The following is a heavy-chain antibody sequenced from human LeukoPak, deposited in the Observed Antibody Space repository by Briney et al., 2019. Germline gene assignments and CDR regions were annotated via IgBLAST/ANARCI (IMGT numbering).Heavy chain of an antibody. CDR2: LSSNGGST. CDR3: ARSSGWFDY. Sequence: EPGGSLRLSCAASGFTFSNYAMHWVRQAPGKGLEYVSALSSNGGSTYYAISVKGRFTISRDNSKNTLYLQMDSLRTEDIAVYYCARSSGWFDYWGQGTLVTVSS. V-gene: IGHV3-64*01. CDR1: GFTFSNYA. D-gene: IGHD6-19*01. J-gene: IGHJ4*02.